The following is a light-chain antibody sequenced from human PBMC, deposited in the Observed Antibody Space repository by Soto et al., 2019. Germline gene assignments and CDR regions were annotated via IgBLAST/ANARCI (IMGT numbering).Light chain of an antibody. V-gene: IGKV1-9*01. CDR2: AAS. CDR3: KQINGYPLT. J-gene: IGKJ4*01. Sequence: DVQFTQAASFLSASVGDTGTLTSRSSRDISTYLAWYQQKPGKAPKLLIYAASTLHTGVPSRFSGSGSGTEFTLTISSLQPEAFATFICKQINGYPLTFGGGTKVDIK. CDR1: RDISTY.